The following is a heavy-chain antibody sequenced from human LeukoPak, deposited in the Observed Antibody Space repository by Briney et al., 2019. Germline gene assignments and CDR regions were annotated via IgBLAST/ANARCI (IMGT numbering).Heavy chain of an antibody. J-gene: IGHJ5*02. V-gene: IGHV1-46*01. D-gene: IGHD2-2*01. Sequence: GASVKVSCKASGYTFTSYYMHWVRQAPGQGLEWMGIINPSGGSTSYARKFQGRVTMTRDMSTSTVYMELSSLRSEDTAVYYCARDPNSSTSSPLNWFDPWGQGTLVTVSS. CDR3: ARDPNSSTSSPLNWFDP. CDR2: INPSGGST. CDR1: GYTFTSYY.